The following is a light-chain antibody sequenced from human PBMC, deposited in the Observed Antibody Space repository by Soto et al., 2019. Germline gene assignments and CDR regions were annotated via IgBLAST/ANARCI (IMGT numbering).Light chain of an antibody. Sequence: DIQMTQTPSTLSASVGDRVIITCRASQSISSWLAWYQQKPGKAPKLLLYDASSLASGVPSRFSGSGSETEFTLTISSLQPEDFATYYCQQYNSYGTFGQGTKVDIK. CDR3: QQYNSYGT. J-gene: IGKJ1*01. V-gene: IGKV1-5*01. CDR2: DAS. CDR1: QSISSW.